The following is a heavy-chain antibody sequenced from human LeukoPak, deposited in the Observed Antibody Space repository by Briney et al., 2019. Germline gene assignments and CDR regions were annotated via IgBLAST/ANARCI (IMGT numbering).Heavy chain of an antibody. V-gene: IGHV4-39*01. CDR2: IYYSCST. CDR3: ARHGGDGYNH. D-gene: IGHD5-24*01. Sequence: ETLSLTCTVSGGSISSSSYYWGWVRQPPGKGLVCILSIYYSCSTYYNPSLNIPVTISLDTSKNHFSLKLSSVTAADTAVYYCARHGGDGYNHWGQGTLVTVSS. CDR1: GGSISSSSYY. J-gene: IGHJ4*02.